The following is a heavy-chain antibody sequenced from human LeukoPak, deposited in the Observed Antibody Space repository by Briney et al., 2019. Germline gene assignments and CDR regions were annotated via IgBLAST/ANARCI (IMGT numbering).Heavy chain of an antibody. D-gene: IGHD3-10*01. CDR1: GYTFTSYY. V-gene: IGHV1-2*02. J-gene: IGHJ3*02. Sequence: GASVKVSCKASGYTFTSYYMHWVRQAPGQGLEWMGWINPNSGGTNYAQKFQGRVTMTRDTSISTAYMELSRLRSDDTAVYYCARGLLWFGESLDAFDIWGQGTMVTVSS. CDR2: INPNSGGT. CDR3: ARGLLWFGESLDAFDI.